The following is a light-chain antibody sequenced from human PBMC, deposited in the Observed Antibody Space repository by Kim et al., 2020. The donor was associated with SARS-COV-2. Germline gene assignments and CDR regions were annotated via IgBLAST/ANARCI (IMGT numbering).Light chain of an antibody. CDR1: SSDVGSYNF. J-gene: IGLJ3*02. CDR3: SSYTTSGTVV. V-gene: IGLV2-14*03. Sequence: PGQSIAISCTGTSSDVGSYNFVSWYQQHPGKAPKLMIYDVSNRPSGVSNRFSGSKSGNTASLTISGLQAEDEADYYCSSYTTSGTVVFGGGTKLTVL. CDR2: DVS.